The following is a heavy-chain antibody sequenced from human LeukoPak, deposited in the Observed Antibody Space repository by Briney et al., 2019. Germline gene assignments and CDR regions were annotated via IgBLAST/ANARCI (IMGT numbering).Heavy chain of an antibody. CDR1: GFTFSSYA. Sequence: GGSLRLSCAASGFTFSSYAMSWVRQAPGKGLEWVSAISGSGGITYYADSVKGRFTISRDNSKNTLYLQMNSLRAEDTAVYYCAKDARRVVVAASWFDPWGQGTLVTVSS. CDR3: AKDARRVVVAASWFDP. V-gene: IGHV3-23*01. D-gene: IGHD2-15*01. J-gene: IGHJ5*02. CDR2: ISGSGGIT.